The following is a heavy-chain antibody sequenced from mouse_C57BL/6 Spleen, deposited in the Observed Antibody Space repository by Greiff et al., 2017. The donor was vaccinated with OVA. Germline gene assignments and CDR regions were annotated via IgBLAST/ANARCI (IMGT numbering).Heavy chain of an antibody. CDR2: IDPSDSYT. J-gene: IGHJ2*01. Sequence: VQLQQPGAELVKPGASVKLSCKASGYTFTSYWMQWVKQRPGQGLEWIGEIDPSDSYTNYNQKFKGKATLTVDTSSSTAYMQLSSLTSEDSAVYYCASRGGFDYWGQGTTLTVSS. CDR3: ASRGGFDY. V-gene: IGHV1-50*01. CDR1: GYTFTSYW.